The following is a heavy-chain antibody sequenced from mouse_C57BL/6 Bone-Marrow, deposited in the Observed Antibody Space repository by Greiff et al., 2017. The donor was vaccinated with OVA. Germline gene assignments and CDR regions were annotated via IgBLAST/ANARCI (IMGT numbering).Heavy chain of an antibody. Sequence: EVMLVESGGGLVKPGGSLKLSCAASGFTFSDYGMHWVRQAPEKGLEWVAYISSGSITIYYADTVKGRFTISRDNAKHTLFLQMTSLRSEGTAMYYCARRGHYGISYVGFAYWGQGTLVTVSA. D-gene: IGHD1-1*01. J-gene: IGHJ3*01. CDR1: GFTFSDYG. V-gene: IGHV5-17*01. CDR3: ARRGHYGISYVGFAY. CDR2: ISSGSITI.